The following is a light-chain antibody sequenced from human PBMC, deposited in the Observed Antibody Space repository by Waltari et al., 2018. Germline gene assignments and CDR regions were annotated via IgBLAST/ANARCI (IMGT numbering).Light chain of an antibody. Sequence: QSVLTQPPSVSGAPGQRVTISCTGSSSNIGADYDVPWYQQLPGTAPKLLLYGNTSRPSGVPDRFSGSKSGTSASLAITGLQPEDEADYYCQSSDSSLSAHVLFGTGTKLTVL. CDR2: GNT. CDR3: QSSDSSLSAHVL. CDR1: SSNIGADYD. V-gene: IGLV1-40*01. J-gene: IGLJ2*01.